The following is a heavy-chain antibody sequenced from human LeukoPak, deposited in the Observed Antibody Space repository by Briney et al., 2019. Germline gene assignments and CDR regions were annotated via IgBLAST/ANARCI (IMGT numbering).Heavy chain of an antibody. Sequence: PGGSLRLSCAASGFTFSDYYMTWIRQVAGKGLEWVSYISSSGSSIYYADSVKGRFTISRDNSKNTLYLQMNSLRVEDTAVYYCARGGNSYGSYDYWGQGTLVTVSS. J-gene: IGHJ4*02. CDR3: ARGGNSYGSYDY. CDR2: ISSSGSSI. V-gene: IGHV3-11*01. D-gene: IGHD5-18*01. CDR1: GFTFSDYY.